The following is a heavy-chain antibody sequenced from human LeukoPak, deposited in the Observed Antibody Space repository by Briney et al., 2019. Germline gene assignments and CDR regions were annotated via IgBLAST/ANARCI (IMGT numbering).Heavy chain of an antibody. Sequence: ASVRVTCKASVYSFPNYHMHWVRQASGQGLEWMRKISPSGVSTTYAQNIQDRVTVSRDMSTSTVYMGLSSLTAEDTALYYCARTRGYYFDYWGQGTLVTVSS. CDR3: ARTRGYYFDY. CDR1: VYSFPNYH. V-gene: IGHV1-46*01. J-gene: IGHJ4*02. CDR2: ISPSGVST.